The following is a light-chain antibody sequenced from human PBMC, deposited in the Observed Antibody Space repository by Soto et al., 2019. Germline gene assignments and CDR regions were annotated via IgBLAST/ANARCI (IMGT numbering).Light chain of an antibody. J-gene: IGKJ3*01. CDR1: QSVSSY. Sequence: VVLTQSPATLSLSPGERATLSCRASQSVSSYLAWYQQKPGQAPRLLIYDASNRATGIPARFSGSGSGTDFTLTISRLEPEDFAVYYCQQYGSAPPGFGPGTKVDNK. V-gene: IGKV3-20*01. CDR2: DAS. CDR3: QQYGSAPPG.